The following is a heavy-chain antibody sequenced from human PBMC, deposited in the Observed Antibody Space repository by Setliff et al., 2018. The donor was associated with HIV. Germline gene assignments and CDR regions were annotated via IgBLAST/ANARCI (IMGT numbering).Heavy chain of an antibody. J-gene: IGHJ6*02. Sequence: GGSLRLSCAASGFDFTSYTMTWVRQAPGKGLEWVASISPGGSFMYYGDSIQGRFTISRDDAKSSLYLQMNSLRAEDTAVYYCARGVRGVVNGMDVWGQGTTVTVSS. V-gene: IGHV3-21*01. CDR3: ARGVRGVVNGMDV. D-gene: IGHD3-10*01. CDR2: ISPGGSFM. CDR1: GFDFTSYT.